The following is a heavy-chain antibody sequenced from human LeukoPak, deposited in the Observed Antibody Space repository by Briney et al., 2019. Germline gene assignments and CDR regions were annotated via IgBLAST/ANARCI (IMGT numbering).Heavy chain of an antibody. Sequence: SETLSLTCTVSGGSISSTSYYWGWIRQPPGKGLEWIGSIYYSGSTYYNPSLKSRVTISVDTSKNQFSLKLNSVTAADTAVYYCARGVRIEGSGSYEGPFFDYWGQGTLVTVSS. J-gene: IGHJ4*02. D-gene: IGHD3-10*01. CDR1: GGSISSTSYY. CDR3: ARGVRIEGSGSYEGPFFDY. CDR2: IYYSGST. V-gene: IGHV4-39*01.